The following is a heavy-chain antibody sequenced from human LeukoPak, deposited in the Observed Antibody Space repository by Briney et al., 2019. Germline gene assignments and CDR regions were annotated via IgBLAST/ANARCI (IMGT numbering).Heavy chain of an antibody. D-gene: IGHD3-10*01. CDR2: IYYSGST. V-gene: IGHV4-59*01. CDR1: GGSISSYY. Sequence: SETLSLTCTVSGGSISSYYWSWIRQPPGKGLEWIGYIYYSGSTNYNPSLKSRVTISVDTSKNQFSLKLSSVTAADTAVYYCARAFMVRGVIRSWYFDLWGRGTLVTVSS. J-gene: IGHJ2*01. CDR3: ARAFMVRGVIRSWYFDL.